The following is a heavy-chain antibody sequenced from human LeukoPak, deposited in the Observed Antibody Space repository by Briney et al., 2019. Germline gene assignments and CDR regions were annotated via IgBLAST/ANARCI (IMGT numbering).Heavy chain of an antibody. CDR1: GFTISSYA. CDR2: ISGSGGST. D-gene: IGHD5-18*01. CDR3: AKTRYSYGSGSDY. Sequence: PGGSLTLSCAASGFTISSYARSWVRQAPGKGLEWVSDISGSGGSTYYADSVKGRFTISRDNSKNTLYLQMNSLRAEDTAVYYCAKTRYSYGSGSDYWGQGTLVTVSS. J-gene: IGHJ4*02. V-gene: IGHV3-23*01.